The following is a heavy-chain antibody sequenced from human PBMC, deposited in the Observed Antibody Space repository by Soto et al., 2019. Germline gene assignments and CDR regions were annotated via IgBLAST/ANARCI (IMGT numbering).Heavy chain of an antibody. D-gene: IGHD2-15*01. CDR1: GFTFSGYA. CDR2: VSIGGST. J-gene: IGHJ4*02. Sequence: GSSLGLSSAASGFTFSGYALGWVRQGPGKGLEWVAVVSIGGSTHYADSVRGRFTISRDNSKKTLSLQMNSRTDEDTAVYFGAKRRGAGGHLDYWGQGALVTVSS. CDR3: AKRRGAGGHLDY. V-gene: IGHV3-23*01.